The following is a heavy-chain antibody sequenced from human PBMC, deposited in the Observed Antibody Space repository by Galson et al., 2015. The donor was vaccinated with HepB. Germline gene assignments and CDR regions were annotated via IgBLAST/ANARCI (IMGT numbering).Heavy chain of an antibody. D-gene: IGHD2/OR15-2a*01. V-gene: IGHV6-1*01. Sequence: CAISGDSVSSNSAAWNWIRQSPSRGLEWLGRTYYRSKWYNDYAVSVKSRITINPDTSKNQFSLQLNSVTPEDTAVYYCARGVGKKVLNYYYMDVWGKGTTVTVSS. J-gene: IGHJ6*03. CDR3: ARGVGKKVLNYYYMDV. CDR2: TYYRSKWYN. CDR1: GDSVSSNSAA.